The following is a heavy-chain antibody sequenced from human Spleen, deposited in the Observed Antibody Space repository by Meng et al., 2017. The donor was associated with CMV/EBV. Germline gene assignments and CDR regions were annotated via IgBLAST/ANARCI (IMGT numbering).Heavy chain of an antibody. J-gene: IGHJ4*02. D-gene: IGHD3-9*01. CDR3: ARGPHYDILTGYYLRWGLDY. CDR2: INHSGST. CDR1: FSGYY. V-gene: IGHV4-34*01. Sequence: FSGYYWSWISQPPGKGLEWIGEINHSGSTNYNPSLKSRVTISVDTSKNQFSLKLSSVTAADTAVYYCARGPHYDILTGYYLRWGLDYWGQGTLVTVSS.